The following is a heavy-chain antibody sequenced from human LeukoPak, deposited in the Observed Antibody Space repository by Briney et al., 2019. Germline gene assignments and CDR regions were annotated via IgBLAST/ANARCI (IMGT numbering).Heavy chain of an antibody. CDR2: MNPNSGNT. J-gene: IGHJ3*02. V-gene: IGHV1-8*01. D-gene: IGHD6-19*01. CDR3: ARDLRTIAVAGIGAFDI. Sequence: ASVKVSCKASGYTFTSYDINWVRQATGQGLEWRGWMNPNSGNTGYAQKFQGRVTMTRSTSISTAYMELSSLRSEDTAVYYCARDLRTIAVAGIGAFDIWGQGTMVTVSS. CDR1: GYTFTSYD.